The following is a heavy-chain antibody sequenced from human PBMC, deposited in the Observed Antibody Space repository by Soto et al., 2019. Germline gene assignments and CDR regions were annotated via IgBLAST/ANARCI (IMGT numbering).Heavy chain of an antibody. CDR2: IGSDTSYL. D-gene: IGHD4-17*01. J-gene: IGHJ4*02. CDR1: GFSFSNYA. CDR3: AKDPNGDYVGAFDS. Sequence: EVQLLESGGGLVQPGGSLRLSCTASGFSFSNYAVTWVRQAPGKGLEWVSSIGSDTSYLYYADSVKGRFTISRDKSKNTVFLQMNCLGADDTAVYHCAKDPNGDYVGAFDSWGQGALVTVSS. V-gene: IGHV3-23*03.